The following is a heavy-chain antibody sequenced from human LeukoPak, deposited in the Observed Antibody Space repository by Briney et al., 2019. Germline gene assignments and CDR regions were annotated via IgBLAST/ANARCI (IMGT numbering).Heavy chain of an antibody. Sequence: GASVKVSCTASGYTFTGYYLHWVRQAPGQGLEWMGWIYPNTGGTKSTQKFQGRVSMTRDTSITTAYMEINRLTSDDTAVYYCAREPGTATGYWGQGTLVTVSS. D-gene: IGHD1-1*01. J-gene: IGHJ4*02. CDR3: AREPGTATGY. CDR1: GYTFTGYY. CDR2: IYPNTGGT. V-gene: IGHV1-2*02.